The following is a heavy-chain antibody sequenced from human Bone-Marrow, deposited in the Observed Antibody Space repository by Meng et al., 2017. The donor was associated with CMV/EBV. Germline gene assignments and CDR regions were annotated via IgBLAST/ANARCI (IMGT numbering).Heavy chain of an antibody. CDR1: GGSISSSNW. D-gene: IGHD1-14*01. J-gene: IGHJ3*02. CDR3: ARGLQTRKAFDI. CDR2: IYHSGST. V-gene: IGHV4-4*02. Sequence: SETLSLTCAVSGGSISSSNWWSWVRQPPGKGLEWIGEIYHSGSTNYNPSLKSRVTISVDTPKNQFSLKLSSVTAADTAVYYCARGLQTRKAFDIWGQGTMVTVSS.